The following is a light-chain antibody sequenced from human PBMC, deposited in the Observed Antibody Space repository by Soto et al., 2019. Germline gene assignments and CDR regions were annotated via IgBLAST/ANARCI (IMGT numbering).Light chain of an antibody. Sequence: QSALTQVASVSGSPGQSITISCTGTSGDVGGYDYVSWYQQHPGKAPKLMIYNVNYRPSGVSNRFSGSKSGNTASLTISGLQAEDEASYYCTSYTNTNTVFFGGGTQLTVL. V-gene: IGLV2-14*03. CDR2: NVN. CDR1: SGDVGGYDY. J-gene: IGLJ2*01. CDR3: TSYTNTNTVF.